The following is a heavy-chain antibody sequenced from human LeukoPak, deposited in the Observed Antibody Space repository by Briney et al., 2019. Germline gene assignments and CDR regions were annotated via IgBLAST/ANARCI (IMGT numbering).Heavy chain of an antibody. V-gene: IGHV3-23*01. CDR2: ISGSGGST. CDR3: AKGIAVAGTWARNY. J-gene: IGHJ4*02. Sequence: GGSLRLSCAASGFTFSSYAMSWVRQAPGKGLEWVSDISGSGGSTYYADSVKGRFTMSRYNSKTTLYLQMNSLRAEDTAVYYCAKGIAVAGTWARNYWGQGTLVTVSS. D-gene: IGHD6-19*01. CDR1: GFTFSSYA.